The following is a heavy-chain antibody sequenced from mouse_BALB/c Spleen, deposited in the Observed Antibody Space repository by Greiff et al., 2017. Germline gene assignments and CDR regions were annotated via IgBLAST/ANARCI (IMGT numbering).Heavy chain of an antibody. CDR2: ISSGGST. V-gene: IGHV5-6-5*01. CDR3: ARAAYYGNYFDY. Sequence: EVKLVESGGGLVKPGGSLKLSCAASGFTFSSYAMSWVRQTPEKRLEWVASISSGGSTYYPDSVKGRFTISRDNARNILYPQMSSLRSEDTAMYYCARAAYYGNYFDYWGQGTTLTVSS. D-gene: IGHD2-10*01. J-gene: IGHJ2*01. CDR1: GFTFSSYA.